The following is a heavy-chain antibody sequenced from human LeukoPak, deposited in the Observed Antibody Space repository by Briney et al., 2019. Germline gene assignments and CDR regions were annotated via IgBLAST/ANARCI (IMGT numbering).Heavy chain of an antibody. CDR3: ARGVLEWLRGGGGSPYYYYYYMDV. CDR1: GGSFSGYY. CDR2: INHSGST. Sequence: SETLSLTCAVYGGSFSGYYWSWIRQPPGKGLEWIGEINHSGSTNYNPSLKSRVTISVDTSKNQFSLQLNSVTPEDTAVYYCARGVLEWLRGGGGSPYYYYYYMDVWGKGTTVTISS. D-gene: IGHD5-12*01. V-gene: IGHV4-34*01. J-gene: IGHJ6*03.